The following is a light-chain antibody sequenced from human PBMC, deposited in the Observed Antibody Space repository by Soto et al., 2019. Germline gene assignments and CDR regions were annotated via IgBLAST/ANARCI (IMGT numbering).Light chain of an antibody. CDR2: EVN. J-gene: IGLJ1*01. V-gene: IGLV2-8*01. Sequence: QSALTQPPSASGSPGQSVTISCTGTSSDVGGYKYVSWYQQHPGKAPKLMIFEVNKRPSGVSDRFSGSKSGNTASLTVSGIQAEDEADYYCSSYAGINNLGVFGTGTKLTVL. CDR3: SSYAGINNLGV. CDR1: SSDVGGYKY.